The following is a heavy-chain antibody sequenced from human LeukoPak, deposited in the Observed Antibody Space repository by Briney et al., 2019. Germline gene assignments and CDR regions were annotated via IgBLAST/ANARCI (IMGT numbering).Heavy chain of an antibody. V-gene: IGHV3-49*04. CDR3: TRSNSGYYLYFFEY. CDR2: IRGKAYGGTT. D-gene: IGHD3-22*01. CDR1: GFTFSSFA. Sequence: GGSLRLSCAASGFTFSSFAMHWVRQAPGKGLEWLGFIRGKAYGGTTEYAASVKGRFTISRDDSKSIAYLQMNSLKTEDTAVYFCTRSNSGYYLYFFEYWGQGTLVSVSS. J-gene: IGHJ4*02.